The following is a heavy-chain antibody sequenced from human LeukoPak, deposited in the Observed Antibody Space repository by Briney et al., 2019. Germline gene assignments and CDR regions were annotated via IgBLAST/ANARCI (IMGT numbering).Heavy chain of an antibody. V-gene: IGHV3-74*01. CDR3: ARDMFDWLFEDLEIGVSFDY. CDR1: GFTFSSYW. CDR2: IQTDGSST. Sequence: GGSLRLSCAASGFTFSSYWMHWVRQAPGKGLVWVSRIQTDGSSTNSADSVKGRFTISRDDAKNTLYLQMNSLRAEDTAVYYCARDMFDWLFEDLEIGVSFDYWGQGTLVTVSS. J-gene: IGHJ4*02. D-gene: IGHD3-9*01.